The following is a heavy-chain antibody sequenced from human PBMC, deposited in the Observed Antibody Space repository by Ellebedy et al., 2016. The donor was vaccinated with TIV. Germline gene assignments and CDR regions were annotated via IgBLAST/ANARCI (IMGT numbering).Heavy chain of an antibody. V-gene: IGHV4-39*01. CDR3: ARHGDSRANRFDP. CDR1: GGSISSSSYY. Sequence: MPSETLSLTCTVSGGSISSSSYYWGWIRQPPGKGLEWIGSIYYSGSTYYNPSLKGRVTISVDTSKHQFSLKLSSVTAADTAMYYCARHGDSRANRFDPWGQGTLVTVSS. CDR2: IYYSGST. J-gene: IGHJ5*02. D-gene: IGHD6-13*01.